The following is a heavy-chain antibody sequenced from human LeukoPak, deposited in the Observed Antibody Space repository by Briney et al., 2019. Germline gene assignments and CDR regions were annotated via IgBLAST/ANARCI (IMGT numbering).Heavy chain of an antibody. D-gene: IGHD3-16*01. CDR3: ATAGYYRFDY. CDR2: MNSDGTTI. J-gene: IGHJ4*02. CDR1: GFTFSSTW. V-gene: IGHV3-74*01. Sequence: PGGSLRLSCIGSGFTFSSTWMHWVRQAPGKGLVWLSRMNSDGTTINYAGSVKGRFTISRDNAKNTLYLQMNSLGADDTAVYYCATAGYYRFDYWGQGTLVTVSS.